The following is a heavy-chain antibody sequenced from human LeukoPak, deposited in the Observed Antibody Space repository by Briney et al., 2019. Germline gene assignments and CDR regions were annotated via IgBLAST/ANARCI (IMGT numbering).Heavy chain of an antibody. CDR3: ARVNIAAAGHFDY. CDR2: INHSGST. D-gene: IGHD6-13*01. Sequence: PSETLSLTCTVSGGSISSYYWSWIRQPPGKGLEWIGEINHSGSTNYNPSLKSRVTISVDTSKNQFSLKLSSVTAADTAVYYCARVNIAAAGHFDYWGQGTLVTVSS. J-gene: IGHJ4*02. CDR1: GGSISSYY. V-gene: IGHV4-34*01.